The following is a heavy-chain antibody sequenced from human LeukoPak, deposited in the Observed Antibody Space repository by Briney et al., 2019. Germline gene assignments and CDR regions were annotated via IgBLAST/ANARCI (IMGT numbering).Heavy chain of an antibody. CDR3: ARESTVTTSGMDV. CDR2: INPSGGST. Sequence: ASVKVSCKASGYTFTSYYMHWVRQAPGQGLEWMGIINPSGGSTSYAQKFQGRVTMTRDTSTSTVYMELSSLRSEDTAVYYRARESTVTTSGMDVWGQGTTVTVSS. D-gene: IGHD4-17*01. V-gene: IGHV1-46*01. J-gene: IGHJ6*02. CDR1: GYTFTSYY.